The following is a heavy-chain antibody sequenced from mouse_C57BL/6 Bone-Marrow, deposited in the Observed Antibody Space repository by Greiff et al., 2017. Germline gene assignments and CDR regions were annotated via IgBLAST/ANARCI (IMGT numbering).Heavy chain of an antibody. V-gene: IGHV1-81*01. D-gene: IGHD1-1*01. CDR3: ARGYYYGSSHFDY. J-gene: IGHJ2*01. CDR1: GYTFTSYG. Sequence: QVQLKESGAELARPGASVKLSCKASGYTFTSYGISWVKQRTGQGLEWIGEIYPRSGNTYYNEKFKGKATLTADKSSSTAYMELRSLTSEDAAVYVCARGYYYGSSHFDYWGQGTTLTVSS. CDR2: IYPRSGNT.